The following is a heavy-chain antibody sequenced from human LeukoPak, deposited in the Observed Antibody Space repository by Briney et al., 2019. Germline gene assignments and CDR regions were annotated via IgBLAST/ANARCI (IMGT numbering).Heavy chain of an antibody. D-gene: IGHD3-10*01. J-gene: IGHJ6*03. CDR2: IYYSGST. Sequence: AETLSLTCTVSGGSISSSSYYWGWIRQPPGKGLEWIGSIYYSGSTYYNPSLKSRFTISVDTSKNQFSLKVSSVTAADTAVYFCARQLYVSGSYYAPMDVWGKGTTVTISS. CDR1: GGSISSSSYY. CDR3: ARQLYVSGSYYAPMDV. V-gene: IGHV4-39*01.